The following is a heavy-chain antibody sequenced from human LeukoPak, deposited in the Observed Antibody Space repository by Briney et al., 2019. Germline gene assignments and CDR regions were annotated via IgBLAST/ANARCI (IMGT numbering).Heavy chain of an antibody. CDR2: INPSGGST. D-gene: IGHD7-27*01. CDR1: GYTFTSYY. V-gene: IGHV1-46*01. CDR3: ARDTPNGGDSQDAFDI. Sequence: ASVKVSCKASGYTFTSYYMHWVRQAPGQGLEWMGIINPSGGSTSYAQKFQGRVTMTRDMSTSTVYMELSSLRSEDTAVYYCARDTPNGGDSQDAFDIWGQGTMVTVSS. J-gene: IGHJ3*02.